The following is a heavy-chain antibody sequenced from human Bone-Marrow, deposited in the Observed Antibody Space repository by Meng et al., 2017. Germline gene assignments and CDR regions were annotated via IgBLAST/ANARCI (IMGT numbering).Heavy chain of an antibody. CDR1: GGTFSSYA. CDR2: IIPIFGTA. J-gene: IGHJ4*02. Sequence: QVQLVQSGAGVKKPGSSVKVSCKATGGTFSSYAISWVRQAPGQGLKWMGGIIPIFGTANYAQKFQGRVTITADESTSTAYMELSSLRSEDTAVYYCASVGGAGRKVDYWGQGTLVTVSS. CDR3: ASVGGAGRKVDY. V-gene: IGHV1-69*01. D-gene: IGHD2-15*01.